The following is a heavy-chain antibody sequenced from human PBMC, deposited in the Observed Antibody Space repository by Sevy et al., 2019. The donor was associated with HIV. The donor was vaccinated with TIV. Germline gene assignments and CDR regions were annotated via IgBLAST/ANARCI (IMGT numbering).Heavy chain of an antibody. Sequence: GGSLRLSCVASGFTFSDYYMSWIRQAPGKGLEWVSYISGSDGFIYYADSVKGRFTISRDNTKNSLYLQMTSLTAEDTAVYYCARDHVKDGDLGDYYYFAMDVWGQGTTVTVSS. CDR3: ARDHVKDGDLGDYYYFAMDV. CDR2: ISGSDGFI. J-gene: IGHJ6*02. V-gene: IGHV3-11*01. D-gene: IGHD4-17*01. CDR1: GFTFSDYY.